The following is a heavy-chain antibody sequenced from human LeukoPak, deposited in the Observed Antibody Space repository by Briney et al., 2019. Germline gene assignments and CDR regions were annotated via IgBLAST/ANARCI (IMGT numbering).Heavy chain of an antibody. CDR3: ARGPMLDV. J-gene: IGHJ6*04. CDR2: INHSGST. CDR1: GGSISSYY. V-gene: IGHV4-34*01. Sequence: PSETLSLTCTVSGGSISSYYWSWIRQPPGKGLEWIGEINHSGSTNYNPSLKSRVTISVDTSKNQFSLKLSSVAAADTAVYYCARGPMLDVWGKGTTVTVSS.